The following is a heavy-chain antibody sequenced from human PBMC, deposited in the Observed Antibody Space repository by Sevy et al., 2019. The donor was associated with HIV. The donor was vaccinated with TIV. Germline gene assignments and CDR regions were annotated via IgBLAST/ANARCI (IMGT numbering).Heavy chain of an antibody. CDR3: ASAGVVIEKDAFDF. D-gene: IGHD3-3*01. CDR1: GFTFSSYS. Sequence: GESLKISCAASGFTFSSYSMNWVRRAPGKGLEWVSSIISSSRYIYYPDSVRGRFTISRDNAKNSLYLQMNSLRAEDTAVYYCASAGVVIEKDAFDFWGQGTMVTVSS. J-gene: IGHJ3*01. CDR2: IISSSRYI. V-gene: IGHV3-21*01.